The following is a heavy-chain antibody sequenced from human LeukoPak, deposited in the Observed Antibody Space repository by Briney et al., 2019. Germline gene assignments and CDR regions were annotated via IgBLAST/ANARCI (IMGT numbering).Heavy chain of an antibody. J-gene: IGHJ4*02. D-gene: IGHD1-26*01. Sequence: ASVKVSCKASGYIFSTYGISWVRQAPGQGLEWMGWISVYNGYTNYAQNLQGRVTMTTDTSTSTAYMELTSLTSDDTAVYYCARDRGGYSGRFFFDYWGQGTLVTVSS. CDR3: ARDRGGYSGRFFFDY. CDR1: GYIFSTYG. CDR2: ISVYNGYT. V-gene: IGHV1-18*01.